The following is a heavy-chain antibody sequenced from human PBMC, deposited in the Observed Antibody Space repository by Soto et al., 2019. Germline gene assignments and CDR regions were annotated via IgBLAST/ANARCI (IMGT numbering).Heavy chain of an antibody. CDR2: INSDGSST. V-gene: IGHV3-74*01. Sequence: EVQLVESGGGLVQPGGSLRLSCAASGFTFSSYWLHWVRKAPGKGLVWVSRINSDGSSTSYAASVKGRFTISRENAKNTLYLQMNRLRAEDTAVYYCVRTSLVVAAATREDYWGQGTLVTVSS. CDR1: GFTFSSYW. J-gene: IGHJ4*02. D-gene: IGHD2-15*01. CDR3: VRTSLVVAAATREDY.